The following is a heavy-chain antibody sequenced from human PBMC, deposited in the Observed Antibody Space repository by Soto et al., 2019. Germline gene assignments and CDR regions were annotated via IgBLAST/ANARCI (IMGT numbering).Heavy chain of an antibody. D-gene: IGHD2-15*01. CDR3: AKDGAPRYCGRSSCHPAGAY. CDR2: ISYDGSHK. V-gene: IGHV3-30*18. CDR1: GFTFSNYG. Sequence: QVQLVESGGGVVQPGRSLRLSCAGSGFTFSNYGLHWVRQAPGKGLEWVAVISYDGSHKYYADSVKGRFTISRDNLLCLQMDSLRAEDTAVYYCAKDGAPRYCGRSSCHPAGAYWGQGTLVTVSS. J-gene: IGHJ4*02.